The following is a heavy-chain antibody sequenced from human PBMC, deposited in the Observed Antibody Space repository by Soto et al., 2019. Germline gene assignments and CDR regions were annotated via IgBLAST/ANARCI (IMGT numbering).Heavy chain of an antibody. J-gene: IGHJ4*02. CDR1: GDSITSDKW. Sequence: QVQLQESGPGLVKPSGTLSLTCAVSGDSITSDKWWRWIRQPPGKGRQWIGEIYHSGSAKYNPSLKSRVIISVDKSKNQVSLKLSSVTAADTAVYYCARGETQQQRDYWGQGTLVTGSS. V-gene: IGHV4-4*02. CDR2: IYHSGSA. D-gene: IGHD6-13*01. CDR3: ARGETQQQRDY.